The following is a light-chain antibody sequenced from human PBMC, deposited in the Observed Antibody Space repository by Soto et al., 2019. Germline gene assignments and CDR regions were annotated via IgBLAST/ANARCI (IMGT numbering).Light chain of an antibody. V-gene: IGKV3-20*01. Sequence: EIVLTQSPGTLSLSPGERATLSCRASQSLTSNYLAWYQQKPGQAPRLLIYGASSRATGIPDRFSGSGSGTDFTLTISRLEPEDFAVYYCHQYGASPETFGQGTKVEVK. CDR2: GAS. J-gene: IGKJ1*01. CDR3: HQYGASPET. CDR1: QSLTSNY.